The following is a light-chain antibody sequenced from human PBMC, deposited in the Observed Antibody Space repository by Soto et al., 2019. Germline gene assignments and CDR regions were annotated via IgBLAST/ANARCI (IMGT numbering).Light chain of an antibody. Sequence: EIVLTQSPATLSVSPGERATLSCRATQSVSRNLAWYQQKPGQAPRLLIYDASTRATGTPARFSGSGTGTKFTLSISSLHPEDLAVYSCQQYNNWPITFGQGTRLEIK. J-gene: IGKJ5*01. CDR3: QQYNNWPIT. CDR2: DAS. CDR1: QSVSRN. V-gene: IGKV3D-15*01.